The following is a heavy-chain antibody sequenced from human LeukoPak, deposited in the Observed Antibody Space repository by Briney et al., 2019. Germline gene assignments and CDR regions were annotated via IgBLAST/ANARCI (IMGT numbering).Heavy chain of an antibody. D-gene: IGHD3-16*01. V-gene: IGHV1-18*03. CDR3: ARDSIPYDYVWGSFDY. CDR2: ISAYNGNT. Sequence: ASVKVSCKASGYTFTSYDINWVPQATGQGLEWMGWISAYNGNTNYAQKLQGRVTMTTDTSTSTAYMELSSLRSEDMAVYYCARDSIPYDYVWGSFDYWGQGTLVTVSS. J-gene: IGHJ4*02. CDR1: GYTFTSYD.